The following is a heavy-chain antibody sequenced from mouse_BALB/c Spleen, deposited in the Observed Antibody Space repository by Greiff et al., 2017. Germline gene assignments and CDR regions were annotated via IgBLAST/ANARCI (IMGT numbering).Heavy chain of an antibody. J-gene: IGHJ1*01. CDR3: ARDHYSSSHWYFDV. D-gene: IGHD1-1*01. CDR2: IWGDGST. V-gene: IGHV2-6-7*01. Sequence: VQLQQSGPGLVAPSQSLSITCTVSGFSLTGYGVNWVRQPPGKGLEWLGMIWGDGSTDYNSALKSRLSISKDNSKSQVFLKMNSLQTDDTARYYCARDHYSSSHWYFDVWGAGTTVTVSS. CDR1: GFSLTGYG.